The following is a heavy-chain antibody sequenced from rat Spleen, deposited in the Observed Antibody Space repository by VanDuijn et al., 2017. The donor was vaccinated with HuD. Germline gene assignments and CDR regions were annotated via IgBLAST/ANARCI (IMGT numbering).Heavy chain of an antibody. J-gene: IGHJ1*01. V-gene: IGHV3-1*01. D-gene: IGHD1-11*01. CDR2: ISYSGST. Sequence: EVHLQESGPGLVKPSQSLSLTCSVTGYSITSNYWCWIRKFPGNKMEWMAYISYSGSTAYNPSLKSRISITRDTSKNQFFLQLNSVTTEDTATYYCTRGIRRVYWYFDFWGPGTMVTVSS. CDR3: TRGIRRVYWYFDF. CDR1: GYSITSNY.